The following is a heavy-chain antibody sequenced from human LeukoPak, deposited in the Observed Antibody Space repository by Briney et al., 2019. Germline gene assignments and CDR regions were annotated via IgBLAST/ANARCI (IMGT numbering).Heavy chain of an antibody. J-gene: IGHJ3*02. CDR2: IYYSGST. V-gene: IGHV4-59*01. Sequence: SETLSLTCTVSGGSISSYYWSWIRQPPGKGLEWTGYIYYSGSTNYNPSLKSRVTISVDTSKNQFSLKLSSVTAADTAVYYCARVGYDILTGYYGDAFDIWGQGTMVTVSS. D-gene: IGHD3-9*01. CDR3: ARVGYDILTGYYGDAFDI. CDR1: GGSISSYY.